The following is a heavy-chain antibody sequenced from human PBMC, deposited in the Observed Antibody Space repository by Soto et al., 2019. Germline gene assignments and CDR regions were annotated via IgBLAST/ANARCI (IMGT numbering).Heavy chain of an antibody. CDR2: IIPIFGTA. D-gene: IGHD3-10*01. Sequence: GPQVKVSCKASGGTFSSYAISWVRQAPGQGLEWMGGIIPIFGTANYAQKFQGRVTITADESTSTAYMELSSLRSEDTAVYYCASYYGSGSYSDYYYYGMDVWGQGTTVTVSS. CDR3: ASYYGSGSYSDYYYYGMDV. V-gene: IGHV1-69*01. J-gene: IGHJ6*02. CDR1: GGTFSSYA.